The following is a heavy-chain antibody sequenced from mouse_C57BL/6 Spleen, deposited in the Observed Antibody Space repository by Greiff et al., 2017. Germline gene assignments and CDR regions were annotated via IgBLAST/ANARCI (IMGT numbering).Heavy chain of an antibody. J-gene: IGHJ3*01. V-gene: IGHV5-4*01. CDR1: GFTFSSYA. Sequence: EVKVVESGGGLVKPGGSLKLSCAASGFTFSSYAMSWVRQTPEKRLEWVATISDGGSYTYYPDNVKGRFTISRDNAKNNLYLQMSHLKSEDTAMYYCARDWGHYDQFAYWGQGTLVTVSA. D-gene: IGHD2-4*01. CDR3: ARDWGHYDQFAY. CDR2: ISDGGSYT.